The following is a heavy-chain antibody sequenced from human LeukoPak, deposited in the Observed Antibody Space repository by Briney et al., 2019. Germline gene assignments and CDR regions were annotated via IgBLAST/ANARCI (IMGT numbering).Heavy chain of an antibody. V-gene: IGHV4-39*07. J-gene: IGHJ6*03. Sequence: PSETLSLTCTVSGGSISSGDYYWSWIRQPPGKGLEWIGEINHSGSTNYNPSLKSRVTISVDTSKNQFSLKLSSVTAADTAVYYCARGATIFGVATFRDYYYYYYMGVWGKGTTVTVSS. CDR1: GGSISSGDYY. CDR3: ARGATIFGVATFRDYYYYYYMGV. D-gene: IGHD3-3*01. CDR2: INHSGST.